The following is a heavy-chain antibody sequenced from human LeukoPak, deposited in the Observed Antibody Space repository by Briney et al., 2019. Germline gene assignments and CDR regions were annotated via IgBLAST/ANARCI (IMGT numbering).Heavy chain of an antibody. V-gene: IGHV4-59*08. J-gene: IGHJ4*02. CDR2: IYYSGST. Sequence: SETLSLTCTVSGGSISSYYWSWIRQPPGKGLEWIGYIYYSGSTNYNPSLKSRVTISVDTSKNQFSLKLSPVTAADTAVYYCARYIAAPRNHFDYWGQGTLVTVSS. D-gene: IGHD6-13*01. CDR1: GGSISSYY. CDR3: ARYIAAPRNHFDY.